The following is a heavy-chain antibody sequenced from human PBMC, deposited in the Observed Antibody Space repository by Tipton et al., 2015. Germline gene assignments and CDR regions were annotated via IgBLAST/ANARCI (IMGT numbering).Heavy chain of an antibody. CDR3: AYGGPILTEYFQN. D-gene: IGHD4-23*01. V-gene: IGHV3-23*01. J-gene: IGHJ1*01. Sequence: SLRLSCAASGFTFSSYAMSWVRQAPGKGKEWVSAISGSGGSTYYADSVKGRFTISRDNSKNTLYLPMNSLRAEDTAVYYCAYGGPILTEYFQNWGQGTLVTVSS. CDR2: ISGSGGST. CDR1: GFTFSSYA.